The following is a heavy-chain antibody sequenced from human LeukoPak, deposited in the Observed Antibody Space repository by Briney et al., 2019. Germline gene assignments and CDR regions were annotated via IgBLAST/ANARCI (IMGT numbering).Heavy chain of an antibody. CDR3: ARGPDCPTSNCYLSFGWFDP. Sequence: PSGTLSLTCTVSGCSIINCPYYWSWMPQLPGKGREWFGYIYSNRNTLYSPFLKNRVVMLVDTTKNLFFPRMTSVTAADTAFVYRARGPDCPTSNCYLSFGWFDPWGQGTLVTVSS. CDR2: IYSNRNT. V-gene: IGHV4-31*03. D-gene: IGHD3-16*01. CDR1: GCSIINCPYY. J-gene: IGHJ5*02.